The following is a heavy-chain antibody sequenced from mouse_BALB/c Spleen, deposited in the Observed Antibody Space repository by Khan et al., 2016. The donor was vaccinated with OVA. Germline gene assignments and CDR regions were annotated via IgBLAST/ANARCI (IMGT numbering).Heavy chain of an antibody. CDR2: IWRDGNT. J-gene: IGHJ4*01. CDR1: GFSLTNYG. Sequence: VELVESGPGLVAPSQSLSITCTISGFSLTNYGIHWVRQPPGKGLEWLVVIWRDGNTTYNSALISSLTISKDNSKSQVFLKMNSRQTDDTSMYYCARQPYYHYNIMDYWGQGTSVTVSS. CDR3: ARQPYYHYNIMDY. V-gene: IGHV2-6-1*01. D-gene: IGHD2-10*01.